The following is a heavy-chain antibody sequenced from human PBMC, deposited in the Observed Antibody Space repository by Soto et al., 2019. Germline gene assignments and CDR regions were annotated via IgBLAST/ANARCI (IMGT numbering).Heavy chain of an antibody. CDR1: GFTFSDHY. Sequence: LRLSCAVSGFTFSDHYMSWIRQAPGKGLEWVSSISSGSSNTNYADSVKGRFTISRDNAKNSLYLQMNSLRAEDTAVYYCARGGLISSFGIWGQGTMVTVSS. J-gene: IGHJ3*02. V-gene: IGHV3-11*06. D-gene: IGHD3-10*01. CDR2: ISSGSSNT. CDR3: ARGGLISSFGI.